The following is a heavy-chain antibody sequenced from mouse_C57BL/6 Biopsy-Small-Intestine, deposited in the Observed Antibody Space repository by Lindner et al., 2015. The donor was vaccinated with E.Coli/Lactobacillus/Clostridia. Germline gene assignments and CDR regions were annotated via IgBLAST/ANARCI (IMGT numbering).Heavy chain of an antibody. J-gene: IGHJ2*02. V-gene: IGHV1-82*01. Sequence: QLQESGPELVKPGASVKISCKASGYAFSTSWMNWVKQRPGKGLEWIGRSYPGDGNANYNGKFKGKATLTADKSSSTAYMQLNSLTSEDSAVYFCARDLDSDYWGQGTFLTVSS. CDR1: GYAFSTSW. CDR2: SYPGDGNA. CDR3: ARDLDSDY.